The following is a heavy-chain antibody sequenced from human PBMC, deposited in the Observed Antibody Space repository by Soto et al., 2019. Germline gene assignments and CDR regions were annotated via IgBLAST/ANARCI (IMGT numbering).Heavy chain of an antibody. Sequence: QLQLQESGSRLVKPAQTLSLTCAVSGGSISRAGYSWSWLRQSPGKGLEWSGYIYNSGSTFYNPSLKSRLTISVDRSNNQSSLQLNSVTAADTAVYSCASSRVVTTYFDSWGQGTLVTVSS. D-gene: IGHD2-21*02. V-gene: IGHV4-30-2*06. J-gene: IGHJ4*02. CDR3: ASSRVVTTYFDS. CDR1: GGSISRAGYS. CDR2: IYNSGST.